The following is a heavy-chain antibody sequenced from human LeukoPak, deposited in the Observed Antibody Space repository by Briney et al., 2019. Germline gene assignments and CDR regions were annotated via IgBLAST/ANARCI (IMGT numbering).Heavy chain of an antibody. D-gene: IGHD3/OR15-3a*01. CDR1: GFSFSNSW. Sequence: TGGSLRLPCAASGFSFSNSWMHWVRQAPGKGLVWVSRINSDGTTTYYADSVKGRFTISRDNAKNTLFLQMNSLRPEDTALYYCASGPYLANFWTGYPHYWGQGSLVSVSS. CDR3: ASGPYLANFWTGYPHY. J-gene: IGHJ4*02. CDR2: INSDGTTT. V-gene: IGHV3-74*01.